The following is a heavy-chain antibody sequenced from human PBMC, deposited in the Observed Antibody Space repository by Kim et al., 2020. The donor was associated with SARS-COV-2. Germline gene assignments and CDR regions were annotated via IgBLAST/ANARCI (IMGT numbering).Heavy chain of an antibody. V-gene: IGHV4-4*07. CDR2: IYPTGST. CDR1: GGSISNSY. Sequence: SETLSLTCTVSGGSISNSYWSWIRQPAGAGLEWIGRIYPTGSTDNNPSLSSRVTISVDTTKNQFSLRLNSVTAADTAVYYCARDHKTTSSWQDEMDLWGLETLVTVSS. D-gene: IGHD2-15*01. J-gene: IGHJ4*02. CDR3: ARDHKTTSSWQDEMDL.